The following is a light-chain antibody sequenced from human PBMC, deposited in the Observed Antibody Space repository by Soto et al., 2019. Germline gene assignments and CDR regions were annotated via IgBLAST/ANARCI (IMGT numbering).Light chain of an antibody. J-gene: IGKJ2*01. V-gene: IGKV1-39*01. Sequence: DIQMTQSPSSLSASVGDRVTITCRASQSISSYLNWYQQKPGKAPKLLIYAASSLQSGVPSRFSGSGSATDFTITISSLQPEDFTTYHCQQSYSTPPSFGQGTKLEIK. CDR1: QSISSY. CDR3: QQSYSTPPS. CDR2: AAS.